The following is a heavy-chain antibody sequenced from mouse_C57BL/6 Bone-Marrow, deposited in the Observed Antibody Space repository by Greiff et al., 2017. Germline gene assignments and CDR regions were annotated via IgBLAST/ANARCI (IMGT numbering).Heavy chain of an antibody. CDR2: ISSGGSYT. J-gene: IGHJ2*01. D-gene: IGHD1-1*02. CDR3: ARHGGVDY. Sequence: EVQMVESGGDLVKPGGSLKLSCAASGFTFSSYGMSWVRQTPDKRLEWVATISSGGSYTYYPDSVKGRFTISRDKAKNTLYLQMSSLKSEDTAMYYCARHGGVDYWGRGTTLTVSS. CDR1: GFTFSSYG. V-gene: IGHV5-6*01.